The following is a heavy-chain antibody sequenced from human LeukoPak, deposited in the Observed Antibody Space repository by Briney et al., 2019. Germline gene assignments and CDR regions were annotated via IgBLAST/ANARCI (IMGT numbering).Heavy chain of an antibody. V-gene: IGHV1-2*02. Sequence: ASVKVSCKASGYTFTGYYMHWVRQTPGQGLEWMGWINPNSGDTNYAQKFRGRVTMTRDTSISTAYMELSRLTSDDTAVYYCARGRTVDTAMVDNDYWGQGTLVTVSS. CDR3: ARGRTVDTAMVDNDY. CDR1: GYTFTGYY. D-gene: IGHD5-18*01. CDR2: INPNSGDT. J-gene: IGHJ4*02.